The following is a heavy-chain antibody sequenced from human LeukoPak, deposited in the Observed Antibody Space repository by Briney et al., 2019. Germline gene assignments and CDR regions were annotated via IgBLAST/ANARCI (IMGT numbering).Heavy chain of an antibody. CDR3: AGVLRPIVVVPAAIEVWFDP. CDR2: INPNSGGT. D-gene: IGHD2-2*01. V-gene: IGHV1-2*02. CDR1: GYTFTGYY. Sequence: GASVKVSCKASGYTFTGYYMHWVRQAPGQGLEWMGWINPNSGGTNYAQKFQGRVTITRDTSISTAYMELSRLRSDDTAVYYCAGVLRPIVVVPAAIEVWFDPWGQGTLVTVSS. J-gene: IGHJ5*02.